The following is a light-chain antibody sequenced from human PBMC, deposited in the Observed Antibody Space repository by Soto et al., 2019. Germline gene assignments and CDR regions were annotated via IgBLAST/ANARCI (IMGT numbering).Light chain of an antibody. Sequence: DIQMTQSPSTLSASVGDRVTFTCRASQSISTWLAWYQQKPGKAPKLLIYKASNLEGGVPSRFSGSGSGTELTITINSLQPDDFATYYCQQYNTYPLSFGGGTTVEIK. CDR1: QSISTW. J-gene: IGKJ4*01. CDR3: QQYNTYPLS. CDR2: KAS. V-gene: IGKV1-5*03.